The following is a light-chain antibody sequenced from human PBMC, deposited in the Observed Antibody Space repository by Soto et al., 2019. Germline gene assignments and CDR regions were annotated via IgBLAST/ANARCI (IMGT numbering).Light chain of an antibody. Sequence: FAMTHSPSTLSPYVGDRVTITCRASQNIRSRLAWFQQKPGKAPKLLIYDASSLESGVPQRFSGSGSGTEFTLTISSLQTDDFSTYYCQQYHSYWTFGQGTKVDIK. J-gene: IGKJ1*01. V-gene: IGKV1-5*01. CDR1: QNIRSR. CDR3: QQYHSYWT. CDR2: DAS.